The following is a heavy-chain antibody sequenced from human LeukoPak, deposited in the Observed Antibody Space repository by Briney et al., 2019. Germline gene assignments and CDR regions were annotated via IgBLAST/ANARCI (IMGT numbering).Heavy chain of an antibody. CDR2: IIPIFGTA. CDR1: GGTFSSYA. Sequence: ASVKVSCKASGGTFSSYAISWVRQAPGQGLEWMGGIIPIFGTANYAQKFQGRVTITADESTSTAYMELSSLRSEDTAVYYCARDYGRAKPGTISFQFDYWGQGTLVTVSS. CDR3: ARDYGRAKPGTISFQFDY. J-gene: IGHJ4*02. D-gene: IGHD1-14*01. V-gene: IGHV1-69*13.